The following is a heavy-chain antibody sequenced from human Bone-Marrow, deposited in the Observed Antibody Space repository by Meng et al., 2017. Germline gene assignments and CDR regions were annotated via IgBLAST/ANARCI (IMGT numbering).Heavy chain of an antibody. Sequence: SETLSLTCSVSGGSISGYFWSWIRQTPGKGLEWIGHIVYSGSTKYDPSLKSRVTTSADTSKNQFSLKLSSVTAADTAVYFCARGRREGYKQSDAFDIWGQGTLVTVSS. D-gene: IGHD5-24*01. CDR1: GGSISGYF. J-gene: IGHJ3*02. CDR2: IVYSGST. CDR3: ARGRREGYKQSDAFDI. V-gene: IGHV4-59*01.